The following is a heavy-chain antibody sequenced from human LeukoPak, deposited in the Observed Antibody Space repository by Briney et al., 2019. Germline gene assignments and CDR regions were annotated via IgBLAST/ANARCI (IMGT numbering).Heavy chain of an antibody. Sequence: PGGSPRLSCAASGFTFSVYSMNWVRQAPGKGLEWVSSITTSSSDMYYADSVKGRFTISRDNAKNSLYLQMNSLRAEDTAVYYCAGGIFLYYYYYMDVWGKGTTVTISS. CDR2: ITTSSSDM. J-gene: IGHJ6*03. CDR3: AGGIFLYYYYYMDV. CDR1: GFTFSVYS. D-gene: IGHD2-21*01. V-gene: IGHV3-21*01.